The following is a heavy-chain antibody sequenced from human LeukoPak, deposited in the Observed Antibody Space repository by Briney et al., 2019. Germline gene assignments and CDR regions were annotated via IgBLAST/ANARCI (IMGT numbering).Heavy chain of an antibody. V-gene: IGHV1-46*01. CDR3: ARAPGGVNVAASDWFDP. CDR1: GYTFTHYY. D-gene: IGHD3-16*01. J-gene: IGHJ5*02. CDR2: INPSSGST. Sequence: ASVKVSCKASGYTFTHYYMHWVRQAPGQGLEWMGIINPSSGSTSDAQKFQGRVSMTRDTSTTTVYMELSSLRSEDTAVYYCARAPGGVNVAASDWFDPWGQGTLVTVSS.